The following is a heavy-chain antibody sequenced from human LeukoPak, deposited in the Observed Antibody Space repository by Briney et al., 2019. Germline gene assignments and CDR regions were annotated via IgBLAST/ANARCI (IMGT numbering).Heavy chain of an antibody. CDR3: ARDPYYDFWSGLYYYHYYGMDV. J-gene: IGHJ6*02. D-gene: IGHD3-3*01. CDR1: GYTFTSYG. V-gene: IGHV1-18*01. CDR2: ISAYNGNT. Sequence: ASVKVSCKASGYTFTSYGISWVRQAPGQGLEWMGWISAYNGNTNYAQKLQGRVTMTTDTSTSTAYMELRSLRSDDTAVYYCARDPYYDFWSGLYYYHYYGMDVWGQGTTVTVSS.